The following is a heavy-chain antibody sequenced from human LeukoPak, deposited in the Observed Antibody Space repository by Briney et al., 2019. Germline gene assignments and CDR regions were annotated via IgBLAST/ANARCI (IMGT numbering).Heavy chain of an antibody. Sequence: PSETLSLTCTVSGGSFSGFFWSWIRQPPGKGLEWIGEINHSGSTNYSPSLKSRVTISVDTSKNQFSLKLSSVTAADTAVYYCARYYYGSGSPSSFDYWGQGTLVTVSS. CDR3: ARYYYGSGSPSSFDY. J-gene: IGHJ4*02. CDR1: GGSFSGFF. D-gene: IGHD3-10*01. V-gene: IGHV4-34*01. CDR2: INHSGST.